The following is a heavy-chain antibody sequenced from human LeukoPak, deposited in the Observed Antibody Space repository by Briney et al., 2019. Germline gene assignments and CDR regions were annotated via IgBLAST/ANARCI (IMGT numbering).Heavy chain of an antibody. CDR1: GFTFSSYA. CDR3: ARDERLEFDY. CDR2: ISYDGSNK. V-gene: IGHV3-30-3*01. Sequence: GGSLRLSCAASGFTFSSYAMHWVRQAPGKGLEWVAVISYDGSNKYYADSVKGRFTISRDNSKNTLYLQMNSLRAEDTAVYYCARDERLEFDYWGQGTLVTVSS. D-gene: IGHD1-1*01. J-gene: IGHJ4*02.